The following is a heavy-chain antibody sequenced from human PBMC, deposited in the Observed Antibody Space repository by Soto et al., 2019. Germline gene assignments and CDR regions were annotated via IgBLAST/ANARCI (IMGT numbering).Heavy chain of an antibody. Sequence: QVQLVQSGAAVKKPGSSVTVSCKASGGTFSSYAISWVRQAPGQGLEWMGGLIPIFGTANYAQKFQGRVTITADESTSTAYREVSSLRSEDTAVYYCARGAIVGYNDGSSDYWGQGPLVTVSS. D-gene: IGHD5-12*01. CDR1: GGTFSSYA. J-gene: IGHJ4*02. V-gene: IGHV1-69*12. CDR2: LIPIFGTA. CDR3: ARGAIVGYNDGSSDY.